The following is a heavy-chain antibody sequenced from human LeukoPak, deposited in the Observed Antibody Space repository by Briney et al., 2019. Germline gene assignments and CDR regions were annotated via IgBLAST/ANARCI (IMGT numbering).Heavy chain of an antibody. CDR3: ARGSSGWYYDY. V-gene: IGHV3-33*01. J-gene: IGHJ4*02. CDR2: IWYDGSTK. CDR1: GLTFSSYG. D-gene: IGHD6-19*01. Sequence: PGGSLRLSCAASGLTFSSYGMHWVRQAPGKGLEWGAVIWYDGSTKYYADSVKGRFPISRDNYKHMLYLQMNSLIAEDTAVYYCARGSSGWYYDYWGQGTLVTVSS.